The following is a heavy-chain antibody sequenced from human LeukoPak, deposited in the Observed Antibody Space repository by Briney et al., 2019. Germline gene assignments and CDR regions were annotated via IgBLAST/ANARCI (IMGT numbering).Heavy chain of an antibody. CDR3: ASSITGRTPGWEFDP. V-gene: IGHV1-69*13. CDR1: GGTFSSYA. CDR2: IIPIFGTA. D-gene: IGHD1-20*01. Sequence: SVKVSCKASGGTFSSYAISWVRQAPGQGLEWMGGIIPIFGTANYAQKFQGRVTITADESTSTAYMELSSLRSEDTAVYYCASSITGRTPGWEFDPWGQGTLVTVSS. J-gene: IGHJ5*02.